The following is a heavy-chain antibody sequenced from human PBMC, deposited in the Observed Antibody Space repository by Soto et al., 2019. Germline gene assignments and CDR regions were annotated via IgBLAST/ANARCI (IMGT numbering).Heavy chain of an antibody. V-gene: IGHV1-3*01. D-gene: IGHD3-9*01. CDR1: GYTFTSYA. J-gene: IGHJ5*02. CDR2: INAGNGNT. Sequence: ASVKVSCKASGYTFTSYAMHWVRQAPGQRLEWMGWINAGNGNTNYAQKLQGRVTMTTDTSTSTAYMELRSLRSDDTAVYYCARVRYFDWLLSHNWFDPWGQGTLVTAPQ. CDR3: ARVRYFDWLLSHNWFDP.